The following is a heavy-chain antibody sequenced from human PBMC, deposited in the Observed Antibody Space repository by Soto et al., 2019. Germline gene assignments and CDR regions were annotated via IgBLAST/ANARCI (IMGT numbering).Heavy chain of an antibody. CDR2: INAGNGNT. Sequence: GSVKVSCKASGYTFTSYAMHWVRQAPGQRLEWMGWINAGNGNTKYSQKFQGRVTITRDTSASTAYMELCSLRSEDTAVYYCARGSCSGVSCYWGQGTLVTVSS. J-gene: IGHJ4*02. CDR3: ARGSCSGVSCY. CDR1: GYTFTSYA. D-gene: IGHD2-15*01. V-gene: IGHV1-3*01.